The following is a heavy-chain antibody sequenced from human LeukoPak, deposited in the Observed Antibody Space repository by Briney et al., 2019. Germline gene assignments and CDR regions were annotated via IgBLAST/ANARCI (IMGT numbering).Heavy chain of an antibody. CDR1: GFSVRTEY. CDR3: ARSILDGSGSYYMAY. J-gene: IGHJ4*02. V-gene: IGHV3-53*01. CDR2: LYSVGST. D-gene: IGHD3-10*01. Sequence: GGSLTLSCAASGFSVRTEYMSWVRQAPGQGLEWVSVLYSVGSTYYADSAKGRFSISRDNSENTLYLQMNSLGAEDTAVYYCARSILDGSGSYYMAYWGQGTLVAVSS.